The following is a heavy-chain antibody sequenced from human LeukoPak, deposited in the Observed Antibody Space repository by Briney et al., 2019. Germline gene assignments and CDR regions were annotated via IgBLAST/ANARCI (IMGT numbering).Heavy chain of an antibody. D-gene: IGHD2-8*01. CDR3: ARGHCTNGVCYRYYYYYYMDV. CDR1: GGSFGGYY. V-gene: IGHV4-34*01. Sequence: SETLSLTCAVYGGSFGGYYWSWIRQPPGKGLEWIGEINHSGSTNYNPSLKSRVTISVDTSKNQFSLKLSSVTAADTAVYYCARGHCTNGVCYRYYYYYYMDVWGKGTTVTVSS. CDR2: INHSGST. J-gene: IGHJ6*03.